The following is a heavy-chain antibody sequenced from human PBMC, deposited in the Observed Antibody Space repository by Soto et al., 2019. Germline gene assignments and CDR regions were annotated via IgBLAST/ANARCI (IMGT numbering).Heavy chain of an antibody. CDR3: AGDWSATSSGRGIDH. J-gene: IGHJ4*02. D-gene: IGHD3-3*01. CDR2: ITQDGTGQ. CDR1: GFSFSDYR. Sequence: EVQLVESGGGLVQPGESLRLTCAASGFSFSDYRFSWVRQAPGKGLEWVAYITQDGTGQYYVDSVKGRFTISRDNAKNSLVLQMNSLRREDTAVYYCAGDWSATSSGRGIDHWGQGALVTVSS. V-gene: IGHV3-7*01.